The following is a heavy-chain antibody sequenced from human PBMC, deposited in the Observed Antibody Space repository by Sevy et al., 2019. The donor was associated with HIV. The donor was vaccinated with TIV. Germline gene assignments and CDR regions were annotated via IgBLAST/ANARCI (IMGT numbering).Heavy chain of an antibody. CDR1: GFTFSSYW. Sequence: GGSLRLSCAASGFTFSSYWMHWVRQAPGKGLVWVSRINSDGSSTSYADSVKGRFTISRDNAKNTLYLQMNSLRAEDTAVYYRARGPYCSSTSCYPEYYFDYWGQGTLVTSPQ. D-gene: IGHD2-2*01. V-gene: IGHV3-74*01. CDR2: INSDGSST. CDR3: ARGPYCSSTSCYPEYYFDY. J-gene: IGHJ4*02.